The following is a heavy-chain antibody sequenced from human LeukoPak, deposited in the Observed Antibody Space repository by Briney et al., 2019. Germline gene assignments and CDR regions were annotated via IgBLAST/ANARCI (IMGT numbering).Heavy chain of an antibody. D-gene: IGHD2-2*01. CDR1: GFTFSTYV. V-gene: IGHV3-23*01. Sequence: GGSLRLSCAASGFTFSTYVMNWVRQAPGKGLEWVSVISGGGGSTYYADSVKGRFTISRDNSKNTLFLQMNSLRAEDTAVYYCAKGGYCSSTSCYVGWFDPWGQGTLVTVSS. CDR2: ISGGGGST. J-gene: IGHJ5*02. CDR3: AKGGYCSSTSCYVGWFDP.